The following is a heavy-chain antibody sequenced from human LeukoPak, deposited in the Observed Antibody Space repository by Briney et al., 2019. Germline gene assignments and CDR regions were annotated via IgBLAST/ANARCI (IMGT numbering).Heavy chain of an antibody. J-gene: IGHJ4*02. V-gene: IGHV1-46*01. Sequence: ASVKVSCKASGYTFTGYYMHWVRQAPGQGLECMGIIHPSGGTTSYAQKFQGRVTMTRDTSTSTVYMELSSLRSEDTAVYYCARWLQFYDYWGQGTLVTVSS. CDR3: ARWLQFYDY. D-gene: IGHD5-24*01. CDR1: GYTFTGYY. CDR2: IHPSGGTT.